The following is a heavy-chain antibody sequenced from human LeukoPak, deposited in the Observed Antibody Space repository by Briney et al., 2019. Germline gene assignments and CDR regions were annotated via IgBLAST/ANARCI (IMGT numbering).Heavy chain of an antibody. D-gene: IGHD5-12*01. CDR3: ASLYSGYGYFDY. V-gene: IGHV1-69*04. CDR2: IIPILGIA. CDR1: GGTFSSYA. J-gene: IGHJ4*02. Sequence: ASVKVSCKASGGTFSSYAISWVRQAPGQGLEWMERIIPILGIANYAQKFQGRVTITADKSTSTAYMELSSLRSEDTAVYYCASLYSGYGYFDYWGQGTLVTVSS.